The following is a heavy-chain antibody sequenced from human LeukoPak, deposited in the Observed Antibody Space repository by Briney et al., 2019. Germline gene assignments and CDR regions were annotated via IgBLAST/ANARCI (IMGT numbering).Heavy chain of an antibody. CDR1: VGSISSYY. CDR3: ARVGGYRGSYRSAFDI. Sequence: SETLSLTCTVSVGSISSYYWSWIRHPAGKGLECIGRIYTSGSTNYNPSLKSRVTMSVDTSKNQFSLKLSSVTAADTAVYYFARVGGYRGSYRSAFDIWGQGTMVTVSS. CDR2: IYTSGST. J-gene: IGHJ3*02. V-gene: IGHV4-4*07. D-gene: IGHD1-26*01.